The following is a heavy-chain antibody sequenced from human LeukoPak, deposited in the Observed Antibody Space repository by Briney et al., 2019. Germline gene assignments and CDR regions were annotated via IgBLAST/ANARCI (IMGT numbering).Heavy chain of an antibody. V-gene: IGHV1-18*01. CDR2: ISAYNGNT. Sequence: ASVKVSCKASGYTFTSYGISWVRQAPGQGLEWMGWISAYNGNTNYAQKFQGRVTMTEDTSTDTAYMELSSLRSEDTAVYYCAKDRGHQLVLAFDIWGQGTMVTVSS. CDR1: GYTFTSYG. CDR3: AKDRGHQLVLAFDI. D-gene: IGHD6-6*01. J-gene: IGHJ3*02.